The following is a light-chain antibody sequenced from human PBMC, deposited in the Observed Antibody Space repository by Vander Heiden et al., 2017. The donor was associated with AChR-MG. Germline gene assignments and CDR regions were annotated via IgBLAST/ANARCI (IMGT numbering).Light chain of an antibody. V-gene: IGLV3-1*01. J-gene: IGLJ2*01. CDR1: KLGDKY. CDR2: QDS. Sequence: SYELTQPPPVSVSPGQTASITCSGDKLGDKYAFWYQQKPGQSPVLVIYQDSKRPSGIPERFSGSNSGNTATLTIRGTQAMDEADYYCQAWDSSTVVFGGGTKLTVL. CDR3: QAWDSSTVV.